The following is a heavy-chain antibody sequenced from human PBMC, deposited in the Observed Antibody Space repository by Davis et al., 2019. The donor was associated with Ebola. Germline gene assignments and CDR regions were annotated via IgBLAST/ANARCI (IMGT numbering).Heavy chain of an antibody. CDR3: ARGRGSYYFDY. CDR1: GFRFDQYW. J-gene: IGHJ4*02. D-gene: IGHD1-26*01. V-gene: IGHV3-7*03. Sequence: GESLKISCVVSGFRFDQYWMSWVRQAPGKGLEWVANIKQDGSEKRYVDSVKGRFTISRDNAKNSMYLQMNSLRAEDTAVYYCARGRGSYYFDYWGQGTLVTVSS. CDR2: IKQDGSEK.